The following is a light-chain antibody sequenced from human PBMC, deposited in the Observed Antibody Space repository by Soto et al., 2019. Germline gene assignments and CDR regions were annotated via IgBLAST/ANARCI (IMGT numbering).Light chain of an antibody. CDR3: QQYNNWPWT. J-gene: IGKJ1*01. V-gene: IGKV3-15*01. CDR2: GAS. Sequence: EIVLTQSPGTLSLSPGERATLSCRASQSVSSNLAWYQQKPGQAPRLLIYGASTRATGFPARFSGSGSGTDFTLTISSLQSEDFAVYYCQQYNNWPWTFGQGTKVDI. CDR1: QSVSSN.